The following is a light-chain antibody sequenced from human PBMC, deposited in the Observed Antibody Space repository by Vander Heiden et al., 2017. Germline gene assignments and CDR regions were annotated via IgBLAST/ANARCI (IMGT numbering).Light chain of an antibody. CDR3: QQSDNTPFT. V-gene: IGKV1-39*01. Sequence: DIQMTQPPSSLSASVGDRVTITCRPSQSISSYLNWYQQKPGKAPKLLIYAASSLQSGVSLRFSGSGSGTDFTLTISRLQPEDFATYYCQQSDNTPFTFGHGTKVDIK. CDR2: AAS. J-gene: IGKJ3*01. CDR1: QSISSY.